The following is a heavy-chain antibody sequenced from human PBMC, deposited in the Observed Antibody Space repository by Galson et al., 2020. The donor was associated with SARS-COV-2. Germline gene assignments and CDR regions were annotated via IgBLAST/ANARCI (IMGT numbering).Heavy chain of an antibody. CDR1: GFPFDDYA. Sequence: SLKISCAASGFPFDDYAMHWVRQAPGKGLEWVSGISWNSGSIGYADSVKGRFTISRDNAKNSLYLQMNSLRAEDTALYYCAKVKGWLQLLGGFDYWGQGILGTVSS. CDR3: AKVKGWLQLLGGFDY. CDR2: ISWNSGSI. J-gene: IGHJ4*02. D-gene: IGHD5-12*01. V-gene: IGHV3-9*01.